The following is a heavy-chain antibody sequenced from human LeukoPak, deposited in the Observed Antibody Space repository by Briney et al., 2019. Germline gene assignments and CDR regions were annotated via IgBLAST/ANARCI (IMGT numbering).Heavy chain of an antibody. J-gene: IGHJ4*02. CDR1: GFTFSSYA. CDR2: ISGSGGST. V-gene: IGHV3-23*01. CDR3: AKPERGVAAPLY. D-gene: IGHD6-19*01. Sequence: GGSLRLSSAASGFTFSSYAMSWVRQAPGKGLEWVSAISGSGGSTYYADSVKGRFTISRDNSKNTLYLQMNSLRADDTAVYYCAKPERGVAAPLYWGQGTLVTVSS.